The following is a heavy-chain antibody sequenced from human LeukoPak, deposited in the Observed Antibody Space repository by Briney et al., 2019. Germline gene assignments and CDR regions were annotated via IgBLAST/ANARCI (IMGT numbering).Heavy chain of an antibody. V-gene: IGHV1-2*02. Sequence: ASVKVSCKASGYTFTSYYMHWVRQAPGQGLEWMGWINPNSGGTNYAQKFQGRVTMTRDTSISTAYMELSRLRSDDTAVYYCATGQKRGQYSYGDYWGQGTLVTVSS. J-gene: IGHJ4*02. CDR2: INPNSGGT. CDR3: ATGQKRGQYSYGDY. D-gene: IGHD5-18*01. CDR1: GYTFTSYY.